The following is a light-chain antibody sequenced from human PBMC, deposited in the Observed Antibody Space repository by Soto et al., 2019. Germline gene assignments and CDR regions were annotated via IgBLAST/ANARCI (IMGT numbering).Light chain of an antibody. CDR3: NSYDSSLSGSF. Sequence: QSVLTQPPSGSGAPGQPVTISCIGGSSNLWAVYEVHWYQQLPGTVPKLLIYRNTYRPSRVPVRFSGSRSATSTSLTITGLQAEDEADYYCNSYDSSLSGSFFGTGTKLTVL. J-gene: IGLJ1*01. CDR2: RNT. CDR1: SSNLWAVYE. V-gene: IGLV1-40*01.